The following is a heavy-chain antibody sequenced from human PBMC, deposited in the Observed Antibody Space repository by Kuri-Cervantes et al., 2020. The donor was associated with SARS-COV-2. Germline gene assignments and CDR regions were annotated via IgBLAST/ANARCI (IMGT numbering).Heavy chain of an antibody. CDR1: GYTFTSYG. D-gene: IGHD6-19*01. J-gene: IGHJ4*02. CDR2: ISAYNGNT. Sequence: GGSLRLSCKASGYTFTSYGISWVRQAPGQGLEWMGWISAYNGNTNYAQKLQGRVTMTTDTSTSTAYMELRSLRSDDTAVYYCARESGSSGWYGFGYWGQGTLVTVSS. V-gene: IGHV1-18*04. CDR3: ARESGSSGWYGFGY.